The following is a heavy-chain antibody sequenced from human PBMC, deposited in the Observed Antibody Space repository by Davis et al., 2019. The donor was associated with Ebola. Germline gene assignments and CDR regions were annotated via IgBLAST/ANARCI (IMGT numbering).Heavy chain of an antibody. CDR2: IRSKANSYAT. J-gene: IGHJ6*02. CDR3: TMNIPAAMGGMDV. CDR1: GFTFSGSA. D-gene: IGHD2-2*01. Sequence: PGGSLRLSCAASGFTFSGSAMHWVRQASGKGLEWVDRIRSKANSYATAYAASVKGRFTISRDDSKNTAYLQMNSLKTEDTAVYYCTMNIPAAMGGMDVWGQGTTVTVSS. V-gene: IGHV3-73*01.